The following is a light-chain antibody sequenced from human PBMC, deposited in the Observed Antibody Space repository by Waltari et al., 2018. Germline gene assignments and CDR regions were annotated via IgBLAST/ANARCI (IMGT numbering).Light chain of an antibody. CDR1: NSNIGSRT. CDR3: AAWDDSLNSWV. CDR2: NNN. Sequence: QAVLTQAVSVSGTPGQRVSISCFGPNSNIGSRTVNWYQQLPGTAPKLLIYNNNERPSEVSDRFSGSKSGTSASLAISGLQSEDEADYFCAAWDDSLNSWVFGRGTKLTVL. V-gene: IGLV1-44*01. J-gene: IGLJ3*02.